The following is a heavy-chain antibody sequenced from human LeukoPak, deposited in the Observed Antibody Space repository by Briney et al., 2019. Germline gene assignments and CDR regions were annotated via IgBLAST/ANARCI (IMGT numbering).Heavy chain of an antibody. V-gene: IGHV4-59*01. J-gene: IGHJ5*02. CDR1: GGSISSYY. D-gene: IGHD2-15*01. Sequence: PSETLSLTCTVSGGSISSYYWSWIRQPPGKGLEWIGYIYYSGSTNYNPSLKSRVTISVDTSKNQFSLKLSSVTAADTAVYYCAGGNGGVPLPGYCSGGSCTTNWFDPWGRGTLVTVSS. CDR3: AGGNGGVPLPGYCSGGSCTTNWFDP. CDR2: IYYSGST.